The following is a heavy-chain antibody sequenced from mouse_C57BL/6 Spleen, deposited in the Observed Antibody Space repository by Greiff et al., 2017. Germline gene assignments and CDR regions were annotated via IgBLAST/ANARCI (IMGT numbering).Heavy chain of an antibody. CDR3: ARGFSYYYGSSPFDD. CDR2: INPNNGGT. J-gene: IGHJ2*01. Sequence: EVQLQESGPELVKPGASVKIPCKASGYTFTDYNMDWVKQSHGKSLEWIGDINPNNGGTIYNQKFKGKATLTVDKSSSTAYMELRSLTSEDTAVYYCARGFSYYYGSSPFDDWGQGTTLTVSS. CDR1: GYTFTDYN. V-gene: IGHV1-18*01. D-gene: IGHD1-1*01.